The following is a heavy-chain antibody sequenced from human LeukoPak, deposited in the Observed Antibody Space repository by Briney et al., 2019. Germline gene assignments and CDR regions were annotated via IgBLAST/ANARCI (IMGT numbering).Heavy chain of an antibody. CDR2: INPNSGGT. V-gene: IGHV1-2*02. D-gene: IGHD4-23*01. Sequence: ASVKVSCKASRGTFSSYALIWVRQAPGQGLEWMGWINPNSGGTNYAQKFQGRVTMTRDTSISTAYMELSRLRSDDTAVYYCARGESGDYGGAYYFDYWGQGTLVTVSS. J-gene: IGHJ4*02. CDR3: ARGESGDYGGAYYFDY. CDR1: RGTFSSYA.